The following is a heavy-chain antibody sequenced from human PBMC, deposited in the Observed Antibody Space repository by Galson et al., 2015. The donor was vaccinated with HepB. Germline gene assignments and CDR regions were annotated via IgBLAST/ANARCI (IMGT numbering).Heavy chain of an antibody. J-gene: IGHJ5*02. CDR2: ISWNSGSI. D-gene: IGHD6-19*01. CDR3: AKFRRLVGLRFDP. CDR1: GFTFDDYA. V-gene: IGHV3-9*01. Sequence: SLRLSCAASGFTFDDYAMHWVRQAPGKGLEWVSGISWNSGSIGYADSVKGRFTISRDNAKNSLYLQMNSLRAEDTALYYCAKFRRLVGLRFDPWGQGTLVTVSS.